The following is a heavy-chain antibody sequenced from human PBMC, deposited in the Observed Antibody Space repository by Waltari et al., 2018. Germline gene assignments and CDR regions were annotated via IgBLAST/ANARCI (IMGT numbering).Heavy chain of an antibody. CDR2: INPTSGGP. Sequence: QVQLVQSGAEVKKPGASVKVSCKASGYTFTGYYMHGVRQAPGQGLEWVGRINPTSGGPNYAQKFQGRVTMTRDTSISTAYMELSRLRSDDTAVYYCASHGVLAYCGGDCYSFSYWGQGTLVTVSS. CDR1: GYTFTGYY. D-gene: IGHD2-21*01. J-gene: IGHJ4*02. CDR3: ASHGVLAYCGGDCYSFSY. V-gene: IGHV1-2*06.